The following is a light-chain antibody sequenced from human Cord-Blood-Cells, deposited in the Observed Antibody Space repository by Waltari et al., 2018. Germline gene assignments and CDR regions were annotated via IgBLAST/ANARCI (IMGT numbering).Light chain of an antibody. CDR2: EVS. CDR3: CSYAGSSTVV. V-gene: IGLV2-23*02. J-gene: IGLJ3*02. Sequence: QSALTQPASVFGSPGQSITISCTGTSSDVGGYNLVSWYQQHPGKAPKLMIYEVSKRPSGVSNRFCGSKSGNTASLTISGLQAEDEADYYCCSYAGSSTVVFGGGTKLTVL. CDR1: SSDVGGYNL.